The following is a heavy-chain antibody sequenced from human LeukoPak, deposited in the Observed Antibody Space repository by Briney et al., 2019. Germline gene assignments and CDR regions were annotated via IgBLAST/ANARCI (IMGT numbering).Heavy chain of an antibody. J-gene: IGHJ6*04. CDR3: ARVPYYVWGSYRYFQLDV. V-gene: IGHV1-8*02. Sequence: GASVKVSCKASGYTFTGYYMHWVRQAPGQGLEWMGWMNPNSGNTGYAQKFQGRVTMTRNTSISTAYMELSSLRSEDTAVYYCARVPYYVWGSYRYFQLDVWGKGTTVTISS. CDR2: MNPNSGNT. D-gene: IGHD3-16*02. CDR1: GYTFTGYY.